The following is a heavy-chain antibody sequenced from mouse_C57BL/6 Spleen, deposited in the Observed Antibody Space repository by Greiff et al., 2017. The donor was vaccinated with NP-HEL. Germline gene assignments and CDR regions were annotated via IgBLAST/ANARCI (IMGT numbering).Heavy chain of an antibody. CDR2: FYPGSGSI. Sequence: VKLMESGAELVKPGASVKLSCKASGYTFTEYTIHWVKQRSGQGLEWIGWFYPGSGSIKYNEKFKDKATLTADKSSSTAYMQLSSLTSEDSAVYYCARDRLRRGFDYWGQGTTLTVSS. J-gene: IGHJ2*01. V-gene: IGHV1-62-2*01. CDR1: GYTFTEYT. D-gene: IGHD2-2*01. CDR3: ARDRLRRGFDY.